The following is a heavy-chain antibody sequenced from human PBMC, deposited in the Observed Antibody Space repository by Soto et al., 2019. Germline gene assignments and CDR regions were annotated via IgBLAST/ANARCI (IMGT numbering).Heavy chain of an antibody. CDR2: IYYSGST. J-gene: IGHJ6*02. V-gene: IGHV4-59*01. CDR3: GFTIFGVVIGYYYYGMDV. CDR1: GGSISSYY. Sequence: SETLSLTCTVSGGSISSYYWSWIRQPPGKGLEWIGYIYYSGSTNYNPSLKSRVTISVDTSKNQFSLKLSSLRSEDTAVYYCGFTIFGVVIGYYYYGMDVWGQGTTVTVSS. D-gene: IGHD3-3*01.